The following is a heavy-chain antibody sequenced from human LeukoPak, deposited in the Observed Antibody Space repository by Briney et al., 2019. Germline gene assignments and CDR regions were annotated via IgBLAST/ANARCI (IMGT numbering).Heavy chain of an antibody. CDR3: AKFVSLGTVVTPGPGYFQH. J-gene: IGHJ1*01. V-gene: IGHV3-74*01. CDR1: GSGFTFNNYW. D-gene: IGHD4-23*01. Sequence: PGGSLRLSCAASGSGFTFNNYWMHWVRQAPGEGLVWVSRINADGSTTSYADSVRGRFTISRDNAKNTLYLQMNSLRAEDTAVYYCAKFVSLGTVVTPGPGYFQHWGQGTLVTVSS. CDR2: INADGSTT.